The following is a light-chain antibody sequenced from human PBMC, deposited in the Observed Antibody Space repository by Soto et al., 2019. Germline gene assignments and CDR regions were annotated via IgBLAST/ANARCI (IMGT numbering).Light chain of an antibody. V-gene: IGKV3-20*01. J-gene: IGKJ1*01. CDR2: GAS. CDR1: QSVRNNY. Sequence: EIGLTQSPGTLSLSPGERATLSCRASQSVRNNYLAWYQQRPGQAPRLLIHGASSRATGIPDRFSGSGSGTDFTLTISRLEPEDFAVYYCQQYGTSPMTFGQGTKVEIK. CDR3: QQYGTSPMT.